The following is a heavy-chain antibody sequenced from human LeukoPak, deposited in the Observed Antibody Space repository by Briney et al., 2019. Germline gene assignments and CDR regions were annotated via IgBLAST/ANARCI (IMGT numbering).Heavy chain of an antibody. CDR2: INPNSGGT. V-gene: IGHV1-2*02. Sequence: ASVKVSCKASGYTFTGYYMRWVRQAPGQGLEWMGWINPNSGGTNYAQKFQGRVTMTRDTSISTAYMELSRLRSDDTAVYYCARDLYYGSGSPPFDYWGQGTLVTVSS. J-gene: IGHJ4*02. CDR1: GYTFTGYY. D-gene: IGHD3-10*01. CDR3: ARDLYYGSGSPPFDY.